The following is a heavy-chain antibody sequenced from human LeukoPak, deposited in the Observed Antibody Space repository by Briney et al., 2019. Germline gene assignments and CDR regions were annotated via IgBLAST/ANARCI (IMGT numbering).Heavy chain of an antibody. CDR1: GFTFSSYS. CDR2: ISSSSSYI. CDR3: ARNCSTRDAFDI. D-gene: IGHD2-2*01. J-gene: IGHJ3*02. Sequence: GGSLRLSCAASGFTFSSYSMNWVRQAPGKGLEWVSSISSSSSYIYYADSVKGRFTISRDNAKNSLYLQMNSLRAEDTAVYYCARNCSTRDAFDIWGQGTMVTVSS. V-gene: IGHV3-21*01.